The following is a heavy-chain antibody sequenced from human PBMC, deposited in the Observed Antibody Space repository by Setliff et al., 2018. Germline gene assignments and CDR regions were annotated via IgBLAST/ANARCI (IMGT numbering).Heavy chain of an antibody. D-gene: IGHD3-10*01. J-gene: IGHJ3*02. CDR1: GYTFTSYY. Sequence: ASVKVSCKASGYTFTSYYMHWARRAPGQGLEWMGIINPSGGSTSYAQKFQGRVTMTRDTSTSTVYMELSSLRSEDTAVYYCARSGGGAFDIWGQGTMVTVSS. V-gene: IGHV1-46*01. CDR3: ARSGGGAFDI. CDR2: INPSGGST.